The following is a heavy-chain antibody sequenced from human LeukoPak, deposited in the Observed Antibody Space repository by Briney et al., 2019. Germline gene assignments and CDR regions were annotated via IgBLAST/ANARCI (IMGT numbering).Heavy chain of an antibody. CDR2: IIPIFGTA. V-gene: IGHV1-69*01. Sequence: SSVKVSCKASGGTFSSYAISWVRQAPGQGLEWMGGIIPIFGTANYAQKFQGRVTITADESTSTAYMELSSLRSEDTAVYYCAREGLAYCGGDCHRTFDYWGQGTLVTVSS. D-gene: IGHD2-21*01. CDR3: AREGLAYCGGDCHRTFDY. CDR1: GGTFSSYA. J-gene: IGHJ4*02.